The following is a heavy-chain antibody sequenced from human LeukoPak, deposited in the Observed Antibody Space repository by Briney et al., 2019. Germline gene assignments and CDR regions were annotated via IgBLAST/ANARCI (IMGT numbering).Heavy chain of an antibody. V-gene: IGHV3-23*01. D-gene: IGHD3-22*01. CDR1: GFAFSSHA. J-gene: IGHJ4*02. CDR2: VSGSGSNT. CDR3: AKDRHGYYQPVDY. Sequence: GGSLRLSCAASGFAFSSHAMNWVRRAPGKGLEWVSSVSGSGSNTYYTDSVKGRFTISRDNSKNTLYLQMNSLTAEDTALYYCAKDRHGYYQPVDYWGQGTLVTVSS.